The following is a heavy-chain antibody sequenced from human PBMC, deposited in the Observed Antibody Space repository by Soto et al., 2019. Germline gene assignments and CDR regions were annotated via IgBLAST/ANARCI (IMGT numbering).Heavy chain of an antibody. J-gene: IGHJ4*02. CDR2: IYSGGST. CDR3: GSGLFVWGSYRGQIDY. D-gene: IGHD3-16*02. V-gene: IGHV3-66*01. CDR1: GFTVSSNY. Sequence: EVQLVESGGGLVQPGGSLRLSCAASGFTVSSNYMSWVXXXXXXXXXXVSVIYSGGSTYYADSVKGRFTISRDNSKNTLDLQMNSLRAEDTAVYYCGSGLFVWGSYRGQIDYWGQGTLVTVSS.